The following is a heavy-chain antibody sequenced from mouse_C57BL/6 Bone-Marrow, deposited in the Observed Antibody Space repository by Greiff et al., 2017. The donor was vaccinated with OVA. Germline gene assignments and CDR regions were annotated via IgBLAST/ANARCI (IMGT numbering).Heavy chain of an antibody. CDR3: ARRLRWYFDV. V-gene: IGHV1-18*01. CDR2: INPNNGGT. D-gene: IGHD1-1*01. CDR1: GYTFTDYN. J-gene: IGHJ1*03. Sequence: EVQLVESGPELVKPGASVKIPCKASGYTFTDYNMDWVKQSHGKSLEWIGDINPNNGGTIYNQKFKGKATLTVDKSSSTAYMELRSLTSDDTAVYYSARRLRWYFDVWGTGTTVTVSS.